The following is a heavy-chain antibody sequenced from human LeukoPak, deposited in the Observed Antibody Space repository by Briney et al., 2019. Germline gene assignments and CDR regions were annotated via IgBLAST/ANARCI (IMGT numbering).Heavy chain of an antibody. Sequence: GGSLRLSCAASGFTFSSYAMDWVRQAPGKGLEHVSAISSNGDSTYYASSVKGRFTISRDNSKNTLYLQMGSLRAEDMAVYYCARDWYVWGSYRSPNAFDIWGQGTMVTVSS. D-gene: IGHD3-16*02. CDR3: ARDWYVWGSYRSPNAFDI. J-gene: IGHJ3*02. CDR1: GFTFSSYA. CDR2: ISSNGDST. V-gene: IGHV3-64*01.